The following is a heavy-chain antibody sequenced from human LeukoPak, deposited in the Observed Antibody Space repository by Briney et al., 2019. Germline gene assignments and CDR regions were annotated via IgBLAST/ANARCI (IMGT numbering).Heavy chain of an antibody. V-gene: IGHV2-5*02. Sequence: SGPTLVKPTQTLTLTCTFSGFSLSTSGVGVGWIRQPPGKALEWLALIYRDDDKRYSPSLKSRLTITKDTSKNQVVLTMTNMDPVDTATYYCAHCPVDIVATTSFFDYWGQGTLVTVSS. CDR1: GFSLSTSGVG. D-gene: IGHD5-12*01. J-gene: IGHJ4*02. CDR2: IYRDDDK. CDR3: AHCPVDIVATTSFFDY.